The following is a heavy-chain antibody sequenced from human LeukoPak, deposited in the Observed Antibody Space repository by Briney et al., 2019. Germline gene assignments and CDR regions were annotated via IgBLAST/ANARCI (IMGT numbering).Heavy chain of an antibody. V-gene: IGHV3-30*02. D-gene: IGHD6-19*01. CDR3: TRHYSSGWYDFDY. CDR2: IRYDGSNK. Sequence: GGSLRLSCAASGFTFSSYGMHWVRQAPGKGLEWVAFIRYDGSNKYYADSVKGRFTISRDNSKNTLYLQMNSLKTEDTAVYYCTRHYSSGWYDFDYWGQGTLVTVSS. J-gene: IGHJ4*02. CDR1: GFTFSSYG.